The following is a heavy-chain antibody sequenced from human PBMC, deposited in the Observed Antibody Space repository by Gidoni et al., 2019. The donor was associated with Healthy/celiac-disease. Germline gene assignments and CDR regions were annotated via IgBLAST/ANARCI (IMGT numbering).Heavy chain of an antibody. CDR1: GGSIRSYY. CDR2: IYTSGST. J-gene: IGHJ6*02. V-gene: IGHV4-4*07. Sequence: QVQLQESGPGLVKPSETLSPTCTVPGGSIRSYYWSWLRQPAGKGLEWIGRIYTSGSTNYNPSLKSRVTMSVDTSKNQFSLKLSSVTAADTAVYYCARESIAARIYYYYGMDVWGQGTTVTVSS. D-gene: IGHD6-6*01. CDR3: ARESIAARIYYYYGMDV.